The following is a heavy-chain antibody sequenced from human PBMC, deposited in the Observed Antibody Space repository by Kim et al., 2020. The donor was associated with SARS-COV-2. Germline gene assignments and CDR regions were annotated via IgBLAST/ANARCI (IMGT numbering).Heavy chain of an antibody. CDR1: GFTFSSYS. V-gene: IGHV3-21*01. Sequence: GGSLRLSCAASGFTFSSYSMNWVRQAPGKGLEWVSSISSSSSYIYYADSVKGRFTISRDNAKNSLYLQMNSLRAEDTAVYYCASQDAYYYGSGSYSGDYWGQGTLVTVSS. J-gene: IGHJ4*02. D-gene: IGHD3-10*01. CDR3: ASQDAYYYGSGSYSGDY. CDR2: ISSSSSYI.